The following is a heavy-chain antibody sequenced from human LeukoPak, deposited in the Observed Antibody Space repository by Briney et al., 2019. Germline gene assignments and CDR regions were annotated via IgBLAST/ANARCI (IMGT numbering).Heavy chain of an antibody. J-gene: IGHJ3*02. CDR1: GASISSGSYY. Sequence: SETLSLTCTVSGASISSGSYYWSWIRQPAGKGLEWIGRIYTSGSTNYNPSLKSRVTISVDTSKNQFSLKLSSVTAADTAVYYCASRGSRDGSEGAFDIWGQGTMVTVSS. V-gene: IGHV4-61*02. CDR3: ASRGSRDGSEGAFDI. CDR2: IYTSGST. D-gene: IGHD3-16*01.